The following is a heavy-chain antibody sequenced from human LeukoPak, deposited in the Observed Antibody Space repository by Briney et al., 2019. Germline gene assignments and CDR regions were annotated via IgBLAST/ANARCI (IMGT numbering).Heavy chain of an antibody. CDR2: ISGSSII. Sequence: GGSLRLSCAATGFTFSSYSMNWVHQAPGKGLEWLSYISGSSIIYYADSVKGRFTISRDNAKYSLYLQMSGLRDEDTAVYYCASGNYGQFDYWGQGTLVTVSS. V-gene: IGHV3-48*02. D-gene: IGHD3-10*01. CDR1: GFTFSSYS. CDR3: ASGNYGQFDY. J-gene: IGHJ4*02.